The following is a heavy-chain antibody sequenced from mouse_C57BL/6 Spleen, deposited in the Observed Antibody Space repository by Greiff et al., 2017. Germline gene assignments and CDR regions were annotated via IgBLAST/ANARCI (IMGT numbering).Heavy chain of an antibody. J-gene: IGHJ2*01. V-gene: IGHV1-81*01. CDR2: IYPRSGNT. D-gene: IGHD1-1*01. CDR3: ARPTVVAQYYFDY. Sequence: QVQLQQSGAELARPGASVKLSCKASGYTFTSYGISWVKQRPGQGLEWIGEIYPRSGNTYYNEKFKGKATLTADKSSSTAYMELRSLTSEDSAVYFCARPTVVAQYYFDYWGQGTTLTVSS. CDR1: GYTFTSYG.